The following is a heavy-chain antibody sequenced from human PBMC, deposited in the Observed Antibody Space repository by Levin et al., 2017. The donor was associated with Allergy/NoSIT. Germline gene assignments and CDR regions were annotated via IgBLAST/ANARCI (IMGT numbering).Heavy chain of an antibody. D-gene: IGHD1-26*01. V-gene: IGHV3-33*01. Sequence: GGSLRLSCAASGFTFSSYGMHWVRQAPGKGLEWVAVIWYDGSNKYYADSVKGRFTISRDNSKNTLYLQMNSLRAEDTAVYYCARGGGVRSYSYYFDYWGQGTLVTVSS. CDR2: IWYDGSNK. CDR3: ARGGGVRSYSYYFDY. J-gene: IGHJ4*02. CDR1: GFTFSSYG.